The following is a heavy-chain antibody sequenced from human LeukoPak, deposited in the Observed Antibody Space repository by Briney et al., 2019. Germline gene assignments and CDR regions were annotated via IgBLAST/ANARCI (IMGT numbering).Heavy chain of an antibody. CDR2: IDPNSGGT. Sequence: ASVKVSCKASGYTFTGYYMHWVRQAPGQGIEWMGRIDPNSGGTNYAQKFQGRVTMTRDTSISTAYMELSRLRSDDTAVYYCARDYCGSGSYSSWYFDYWGQGTLVTVSS. J-gene: IGHJ4*02. V-gene: IGHV1-2*06. D-gene: IGHD3-10*01. CDR1: GYTFTGYY. CDR3: ARDYCGSGSYSSWYFDY.